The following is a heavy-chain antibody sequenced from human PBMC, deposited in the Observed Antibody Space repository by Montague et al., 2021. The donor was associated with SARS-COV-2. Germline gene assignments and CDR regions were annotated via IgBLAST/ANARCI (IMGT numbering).Heavy chain of an antibody. CDR1: GASISSRSYY. CDR2: IYYSGST. Sequence: SETLSLTCTVSGASISSRSYYWGWIRQPPGQGLEWIGSIYYSGSTYYNPSLKSRVTISVDTSKNQFSLKLSSVTAADTAVYYCARFPTSYYYDSKAAPATPDAFDIWGQGTMVTVSS. V-gene: IGHV4-39*01. D-gene: IGHD3-22*01. J-gene: IGHJ3*02. CDR3: ARFPTSYYYDSKAAPATPDAFDI.